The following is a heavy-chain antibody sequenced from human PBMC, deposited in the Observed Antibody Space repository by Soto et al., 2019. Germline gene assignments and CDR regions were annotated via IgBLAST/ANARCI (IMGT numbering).Heavy chain of an antibody. CDR2: IWYDGSNK. CDR1: GFTFSSYG. J-gene: IGHJ4*02. Sequence: QVQLVESGGGVVEPGRSLRLSCAASGFTFSSYGMHWVRQAPGKGLEWVAVIWYDGSNKYYADSVKGRFTISRDNSKNTLYLQMNSLRAEDTAVYYCARDLYGDYDSYWGQGTLVTVSS. V-gene: IGHV3-33*01. CDR3: ARDLYGDYDSY. D-gene: IGHD4-17*01.